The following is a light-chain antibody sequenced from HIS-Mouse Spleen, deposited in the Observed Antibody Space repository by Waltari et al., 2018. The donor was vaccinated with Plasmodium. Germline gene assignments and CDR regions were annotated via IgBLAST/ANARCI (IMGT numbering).Light chain of an antibody. J-gene: IGKJ1*01. CDR1: QSVSSSY. CDR3: QQDYNLPWT. V-gene: IGKV3D-7*01. CDR2: GAS. Sequence: EIVMTQSPATLSLSPGERATLSCRASQSVSSSYLSCYQQKPGQAPRLLIYGASTRATGIPARFSGSGSGTDFTLTISSLQPEDCAVYYCQQDYNLPWTFGQGTKVEIK.